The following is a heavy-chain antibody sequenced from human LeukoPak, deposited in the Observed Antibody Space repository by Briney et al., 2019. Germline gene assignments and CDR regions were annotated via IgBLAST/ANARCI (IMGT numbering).Heavy chain of an antibody. J-gene: IGHJ4*02. Sequence: ASVKVSCKASGYTFTGYYMHWVRQAPGQGLEWMGWISAYNGNTNYAQKLQGRVTMTTDTSTSTAYIELRSLRSDDTAVYYCARSPSTMVRGVMVYWGQGTLVTVSS. V-gene: IGHV1-18*04. CDR1: GYTFTGYY. CDR2: ISAYNGNT. D-gene: IGHD3-10*01. CDR3: ARSPSTMVRGVMVY.